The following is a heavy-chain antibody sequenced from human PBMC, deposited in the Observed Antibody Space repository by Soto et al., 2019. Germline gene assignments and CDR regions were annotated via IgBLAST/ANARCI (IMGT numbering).Heavy chain of an antibody. J-gene: IGHJ6*02. D-gene: IGHD5-18*01. V-gene: IGHV4-59*01. CDR1: GGSISSYY. Sequence: PSETLSLTCTVSGGSISSYYWSWIRQPPGKGLEWIGYIYYSGSTNYNPSLKSRVTISVDTSKNQFSLKLSSVTAADTAVYYCARGGYSYGYWYYYYGMDVWGQGTTVTVSS. CDR3: ARGGYSYGYWYYYYGMDV. CDR2: IYYSGST.